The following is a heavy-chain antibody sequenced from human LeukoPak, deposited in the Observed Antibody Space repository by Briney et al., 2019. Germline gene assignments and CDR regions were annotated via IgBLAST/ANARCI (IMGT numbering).Heavy chain of an antibody. V-gene: IGHV4-61*02. Sequence: PSQTLSLTCTVSGGSISSGSYYWSWIRQPAGKGLEWIGRIYTSGSTNYNPSLKSRVTISVDTSKNQFSLKLSSVTAADTAVYYCARSGSSWELDYYYYYMDVWGKGTTVTVSS. CDR1: GGSISSGSYY. CDR3: ARSGSSWELDYYYYYMDV. CDR2: IYTSGST. J-gene: IGHJ6*03. D-gene: IGHD3-10*01.